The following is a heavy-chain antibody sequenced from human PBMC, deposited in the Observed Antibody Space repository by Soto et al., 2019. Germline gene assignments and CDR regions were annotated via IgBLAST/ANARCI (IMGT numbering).Heavy chain of an antibody. D-gene: IGHD6-13*01. V-gene: IGHV2-26*04. CDR2: IFSNDEK. Sequence: QVTVKESGPVLVKPTETLTLTCTVSGFSFSNAGLGVSWIRQPPGKALEWLAHIFSNDEKSYSTSLKSRLTISXDXXKSQVVRIMTNMDPVDTATYYCASTYSASWYWFDPWGQGTLVTVSS. CDR1: GFSFSNAGLG. CDR3: ASTYSASWYWFDP. J-gene: IGHJ5*02.